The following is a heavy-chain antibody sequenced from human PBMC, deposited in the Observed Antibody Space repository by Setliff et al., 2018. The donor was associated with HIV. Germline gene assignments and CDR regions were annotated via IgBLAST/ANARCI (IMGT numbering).Heavy chain of an antibody. J-gene: IGHJ5*02. CDR3: ARDGYNYGNWFDP. D-gene: IGHD5-12*01. Sequence: ASVKVSCKASGGTSSRYAISWVRQAPGQGPEWMGGIIPILDTVKYAQSFQGRITITADESTSTVYMEMRSLRSDDTAMYYCARDGYNYGNWFDPWGQGTLVTVSS. CDR1: GGTSSRYA. CDR2: IIPILDTV. V-gene: IGHV1-69*13.